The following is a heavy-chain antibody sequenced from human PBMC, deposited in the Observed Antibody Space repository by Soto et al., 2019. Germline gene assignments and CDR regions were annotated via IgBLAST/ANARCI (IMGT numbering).Heavy chain of an antibody. CDR3: AKDLKYCNSTRCYARITDSNNWFDP. CDR1: GFTFSSYA. V-gene: IGHV3-23*01. CDR2: ISASGAST. J-gene: IGHJ5*02. Sequence: GGSLRLSCAASGFTFSSYAMSWVRQAPGKGLEWVSAISASGASTYYADSVKGRFTFSRDNSKNTLYLQMNSLRAEDTAVYYCAKDLKYCNSTRCYARITDSNNWFDPWGQGTLVTVSS. D-gene: IGHD2-2*01.